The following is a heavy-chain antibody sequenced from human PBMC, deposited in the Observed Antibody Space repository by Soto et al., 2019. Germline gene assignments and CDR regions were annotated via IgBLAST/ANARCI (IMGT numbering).Heavy chain of an antibody. D-gene: IGHD3-10*01. CDR1: GGSFSGYY. CDR3: ARGTHYYGSGSYYTWWFDP. V-gene: IGHV4-34*01. J-gene: IGHJ5*02. CDR2: INHSGST. Sequence: SETLSLTCAVYGGSFSGYYWSWIRQPQGKGLEWIGEINHSGSTNYNPSLKSRVTISVDTSKNQFSLKLSSVTAADTAVYYCARGTHYYGSGSYYTWWFDPWGQGTLVTVSS.